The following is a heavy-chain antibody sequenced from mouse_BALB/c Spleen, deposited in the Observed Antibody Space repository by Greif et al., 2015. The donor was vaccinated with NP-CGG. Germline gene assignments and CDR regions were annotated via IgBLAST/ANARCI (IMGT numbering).Heavy chain of an antibody. CDR1: GFTFSSYA. D-gene: IGHD2-3*01. CDR2: ISSGGMYT. V-gene: IGHV5-9-4*01. CDR3: AREGDGY. J-gene: IGHJ3*01. Sequence: EVQVVESGGGLVKPGGSLKLSCAASGFTFSSYAMSWVRQSPAKRLEWVAEISSGGMYTYYPDTVTGRFTISRDNSKNTLYLEMSSLRAEDTAMYYCAREGDGYWGQGTLVTVAA.